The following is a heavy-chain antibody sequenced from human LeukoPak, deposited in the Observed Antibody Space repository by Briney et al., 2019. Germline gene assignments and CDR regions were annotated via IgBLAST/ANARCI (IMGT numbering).Heavy chain of an antibody. V-gene: IGHV4-39*07. Sequence: PPETLSLTCTVSGGSISNSSYYWGWIRQPPGKGLEWIGSIYYSGSTYYNPSLKSRVTISVDTSKNQFSLKLSSVTAADTAVYYCARVRYSNYLGPWLTWGQGTLVTVSS. D-gene: IGHD4-11*01. J-gene: IGHJ5*02. CDR3: ARVRYSNYLGPWLT. CDR1: GGSISNSSYY. CDR2: IYYSGST.